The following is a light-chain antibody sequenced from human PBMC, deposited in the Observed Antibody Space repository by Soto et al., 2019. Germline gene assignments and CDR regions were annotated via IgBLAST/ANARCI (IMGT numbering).Light chain of an antibody. Sequence: DIQVTQSASFLSASLGDRVTITCRASQGISSHLTWYQQAPGKAPKVLIYAASSLQSGVPSRFSGIGSGTDFNLSISSLQTEDFATYYCQQSYSGPLTFGGGTKVDIK. CDR3: QQSYSGPLT. V-gene: IGKV1-39*01. J-gene: IGKJ4*01. CDR1: QGISSH. CDR2: AAS.